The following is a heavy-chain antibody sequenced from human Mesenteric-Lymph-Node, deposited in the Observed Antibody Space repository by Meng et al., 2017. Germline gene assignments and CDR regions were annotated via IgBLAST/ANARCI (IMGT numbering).Heavy chain of an antibody. CDR2: ISSSSSYI. D-gene: IGHD3-10*01. J-gene: IGHJ4*02. CDR3: AALMVREVGGY. V-gene: IGHV3-21*04. CDR1: GFTFSSYS. Sequence: GESLKISCAASGFTFSSYSMNWVRQAPGKGLEWVSSISSSSSYIYYADSVKGRFTISRDNAKNSLYLQMNSLTAEDTAFYHCAALMVREVGGYWGQGTLVTVSS.